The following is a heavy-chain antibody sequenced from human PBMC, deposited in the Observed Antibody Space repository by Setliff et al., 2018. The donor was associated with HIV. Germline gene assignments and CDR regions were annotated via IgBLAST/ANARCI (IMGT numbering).Heavy chain of an antibody. Sequence: GESLKISCATSGFTFSNFWMTWVRQAPGKGLEWVANIKEDGSETFYVDSVKGRFTMSRDNAKNLVYLEMNSLKVEDTAVYYCARDATRGGDFDFWGQGTQVTVSS. CDR3: ARDATRGGDFDF. CDR1: GFTFSNFW. V-gene: IGHV3-7*01. CDR2: IKEDGSET. D-gene: IGHD1-26*01. J-gene: IGHJ4*02.